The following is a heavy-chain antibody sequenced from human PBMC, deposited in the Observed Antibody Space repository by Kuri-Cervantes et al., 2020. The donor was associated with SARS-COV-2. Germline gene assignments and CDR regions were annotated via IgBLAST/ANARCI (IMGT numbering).Heavy chain of an antibody. V-gene: IGHV3-7*01. J-gene: IGHJ4*02. CDR3: ARDFNHLDY. CDR2: IKQDGSEE. Sequence: GGSLRLSCAASGFTFSCYWMSWVRQAPGKGREWVANIKQDGSEEYYVDSVKGRFTISRDNAKNSRYLQMNDMRAEDTAVYYCARDFNHLDYWGQGTLVTVSS. CDR1: GFTFSCYW.